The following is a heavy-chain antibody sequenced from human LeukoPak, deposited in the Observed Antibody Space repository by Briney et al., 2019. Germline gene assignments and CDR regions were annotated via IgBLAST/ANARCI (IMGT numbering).Heavy chain of an antibody. Sequence: SETLSLTCTVSGASISDYYWSWIRQPPGKGLEWIGYIYYTGASNYNLSLKSRVIMSLDTSKKRFSLRLSSVTAADTAVYYCARGRGSSGWFDDWGQGTLVTVSS. CDR1: GASISDYY. J-gene: IGHJ4*02. CDR3: ARGRGSSGWFDD. CDR2: IYYTGAS. D-gene: IGHD6-19*01. V-gene: IGHV4-59*01.